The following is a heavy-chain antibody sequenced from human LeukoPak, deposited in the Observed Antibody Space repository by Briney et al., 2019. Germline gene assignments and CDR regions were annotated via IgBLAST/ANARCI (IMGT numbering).Heavy chain of an antibody. V-gene: IGHV3-48*01. Sequence: GGSLRLSCAASGFIFSGYSMNWVRQAPGKGLEWVSYISSGSSTIYYADSVKGRFTISRDNSKNTQSLQMNRLRAEDTAVYYCLGYCSGGSCYSGGNWGQGTLVTVSS. J-gene: IGHJ4*02. D-gene: IGHD2-15*01. CDR3: LGYCSGGSCYSGGN. CDR2: ISSGSSTI. CDR1: GFIFSGYS.